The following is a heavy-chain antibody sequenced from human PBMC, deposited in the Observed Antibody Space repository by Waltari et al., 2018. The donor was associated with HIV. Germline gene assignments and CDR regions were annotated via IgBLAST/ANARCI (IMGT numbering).Heavy chain of an antibody. CDR2: INPYIGAA. D-gene: IGHD6-6*01. Sequence: QVQLVQSGAEVKKPGASVRVSCKASGYTFTASYIHWVRQAPGQGLEWMGLINPYIGAANSAQKFQGRVTLTRDTSINTAYMDLNRLRSDDTAVYYCARDLEYSTSSVWYFDLWGRGTLVTVSS. CDR1: GYTFTASY. J-gene: IGHJ2*01. V-gene: IGHV1-2*06. CDR3: ARDLEYSTSSVWYFDL.